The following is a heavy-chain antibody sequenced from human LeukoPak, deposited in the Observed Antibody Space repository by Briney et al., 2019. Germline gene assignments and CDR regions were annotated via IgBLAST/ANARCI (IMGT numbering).Heavy chain of an antibody. CDR1: GYSISSGYY. V-gene: IGHV4-38-2*01. Sequence: SETLSLTCAVSGYSISSGYYWGWIRQPPGKGLEWIGSICHSGSTYYNPSLKSRATISVDTSKNQFSLKLSSVTAADTAVYYCGRIPSYGDPIDYWGQGTLVTVSS. D-gene: IGHD4-17*01. CDR3: GRIPSYGDPIDY. J-gene: IGHJ4*02. CDR2: ICHSGST.